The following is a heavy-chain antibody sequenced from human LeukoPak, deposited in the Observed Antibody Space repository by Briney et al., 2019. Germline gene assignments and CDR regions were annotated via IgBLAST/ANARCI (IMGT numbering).Heavy chain of an antibody. Sequence: SETLSLTCTVSGGSISSSSYSWGWIRQPPGKGLEWMGNIYYRGSTYYNPSLKSRVTISVDTSKNQFSLKLSSVTAADTAVYYCARVNYDILTGPLYYYYYYMDVWGKGTTVTVSS. CDR3: ARVNYDILTGPLYYYYYYMDV. CDR2: IYYRGST. J-gene: IGHJ6*03. V-gene: IGHV4-39*07. CDR1: GGSISSSSYS. D-gene: IGHD3-9*01.